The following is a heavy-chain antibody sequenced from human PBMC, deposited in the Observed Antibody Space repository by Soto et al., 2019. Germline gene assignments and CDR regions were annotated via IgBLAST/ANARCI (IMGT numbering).Heavy chain of an antibody. Sequence: QVQLVESGGGVVQPGRSLRLSCAASRFTFSSYAMYWVRQAPGKGLEWVALISYDVNNKYYADSVKGRFTISRDNSKNTLYLQMNSLRAEDTAVYYCARERVAVAGFDAFDIWGQGTMVTVSS. CDR2: ISYDVNNK. CDR1: RFTFSSYA. J-gene: IGHJ3*02. CDR3: ARERVAVAGFDAFDI. V-gene: IGHV3-30-3*01. D-gene: IGHD6-19*01.